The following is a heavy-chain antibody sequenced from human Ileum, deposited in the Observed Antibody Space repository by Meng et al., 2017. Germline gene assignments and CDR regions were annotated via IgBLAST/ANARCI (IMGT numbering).Heavy chain of an antibody. D-gene: IGHD1-26*01. CDR3: AKDWGGVGALDY. CDR2: INGDGGYT. V-gene: IGHV3-74*03. J-gene: IGHJ4*02. Sequence: VVLVEAGGVVVGTWGYLGLSCAVSGLTFTGTWRHWGRQHPGKGLAWVARINGDGGYTEYADSVRARFTISRDNAKNTLYLQMNSLRAEDTAVYFCAKDWGGVGALDYWGQGSLVTVSS. CDR1: GLTFTGTW.